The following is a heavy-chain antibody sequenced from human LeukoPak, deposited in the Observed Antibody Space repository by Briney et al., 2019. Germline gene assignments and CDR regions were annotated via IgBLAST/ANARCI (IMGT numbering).Heavy chain of an antibody. J-gene: IGHJ4*02. Sequence: SVKVSCKASGGAFSSYAISWVRQAPGQGLEWMGGIIPIFGTANYAQKFQGRVTITADESTSTAYMELSSLRSEDTAVYYCARGSTICSGGSCYSGSHLDYWGQGTLVTVSS. CDR2: IIPIFGTA. D-gene: IGHD2-15*01. V-gene: IGHV1-69*01. CDR3: ARGSTICSGGSCYSGSHLDY. CDR1: GGAFSSYA.